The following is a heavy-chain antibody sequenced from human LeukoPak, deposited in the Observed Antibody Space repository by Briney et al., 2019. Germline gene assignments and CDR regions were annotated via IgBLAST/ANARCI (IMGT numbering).Heavy chain of an antibody. CDR3: AKDIWSRYSSGWYIEH. CDR2: INWNSCTI. J-gene: IGHJ4*02. Sequence: PGRSLRLSCAASGFAFDDYAMYWVRQVPGKGLEWVSGINWNSCTIGYADSVKGRFTISRDNAKNSVYLQMNSLRAEDTAFYYCAKDIWSRYSSGWYIEHWGQGTLVTVSS. D-gene: IGHD6-19*01. CDR1: GFAFDDYA. V-gene: IGHV3-9*01.